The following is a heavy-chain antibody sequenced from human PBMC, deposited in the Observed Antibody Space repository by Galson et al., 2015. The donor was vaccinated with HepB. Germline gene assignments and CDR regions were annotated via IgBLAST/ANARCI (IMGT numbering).Heavy chain of an antibody. D-gene: IGHD2-15*01. CDR1: GGSFSGYY. V-gene: IGHV4-34*01. Sequence: SETLSLTCAVYGGSFSGYYWSWIRQPPGKGLEWIGEINHSGSTNYNPSLKSRVTISVDKSKNQFSLKLSSVTAADTAVYYCASIYCSGGSCDYWYFDLWGRGTLVTVSS. CDR3: ASIYCSGGSCDYWYFDL. J-gene: IGHJ2*01. CDR2: INHSGST.